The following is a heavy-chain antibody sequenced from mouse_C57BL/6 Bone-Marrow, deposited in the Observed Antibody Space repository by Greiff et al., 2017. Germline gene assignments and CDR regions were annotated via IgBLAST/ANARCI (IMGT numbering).Heavy chain of an antibody. Sequence: VQLQQSGAELARPGASVKLSCKASGYTFTSYGISWVKQRTGQGLEWIGEIYPRSGNTYYNEKFKGKATLTADKSSSSAYMELRSLTSEDSAVYFGADLHYYGSISWFAYWGQGTLVTVSA. CDR1: GYTFTSYG. CDR2: IYPRSGNT. J-gene: IGHJ3*01. CDR3: ADLHYYGSISWFAY. D-gene: IGHD1-1*01. V-gene: IGHV1-81*01.